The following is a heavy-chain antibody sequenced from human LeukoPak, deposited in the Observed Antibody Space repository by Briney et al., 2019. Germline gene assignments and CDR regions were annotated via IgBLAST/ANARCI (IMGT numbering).Heavy chain of an antibody. D-gene: IGHD2-2*03. J-gene: IGHJ6*02. CDR1: GFTFSSYA. CDR3: AREFGYCSSTSCRHYYYYYGMDV. V-gene: IGHV3-30-3*01. Sequence: GGSLRLSCAASGFTFSSYAMHWVRQAPGKGLEWVAVISYDGSNKYYADSVKGRFTISRDNSKNTLYLQMNSLRAEDTAVYYCAREFGYCSSTSCRHYYYYYGMDVWGQGTTVTVSS. CDR2: ISYDGSNK.